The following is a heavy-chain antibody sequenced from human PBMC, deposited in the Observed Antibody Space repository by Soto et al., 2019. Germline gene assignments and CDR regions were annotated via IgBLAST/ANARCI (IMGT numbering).Heavy chain of an antibody. D-gene: IGHD6-13*01. Sequence: GGSLRLSCAASGFTFGSYSMNWVRQAPGKGREWVSSIGSSSYIYYADSVKGRFTISRDNAKNSLYLQMNSLRAEDTAVYYCARDGYSSSWQYYYYYGMDVWGQGTTVTVSS. CDR2: IGSSSYI. CDR3: ARDGYSSSWQYYYYYGMDV. J-gene: IGHJ6*02. CDR1: GFTFGSYS. V-gene: IGHV3-21*01.